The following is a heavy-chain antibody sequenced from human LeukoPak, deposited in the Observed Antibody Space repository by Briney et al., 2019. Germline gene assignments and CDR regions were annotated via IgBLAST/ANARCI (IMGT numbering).Heavy chain of an antibody. V-gene: IGHV3-21*01. D-gene: IGHD1-26*01. J-gene: IGHJ3*02. CDR2: ISSSSSYI. Sequence: PGGSLRLSCAASGFTFSSYSMNWVRQAPGKGLEWVSSISSSSSYIYYADSVKGRFTISRDNAKNSLYLQMNSLRAEDTAVYYCAGKSIVGARGAFDIWGQGTMVTVSS. CDR3: AGKSIVGARGAFDI. CDR1: GFTFSSYS.